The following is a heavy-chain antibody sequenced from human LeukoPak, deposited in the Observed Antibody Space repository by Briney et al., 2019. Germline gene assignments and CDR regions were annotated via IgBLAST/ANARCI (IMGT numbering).Heavy chain of an antibody. CDR2: MNPNSGST. D-gene: IGHD3-10*01. CDR3: ARLPDYYGSGSYNH. J-gene: IGHJ5*02. V-gene: IGHV1-8*01. Sequence: GASVKVSCKASGYTFTSYDIDWVRQATGQGLEWMGRMNPNSGSTGYAQKFQGRVTMTRNTAISTVYMELSDLRSEDTAVYYCARLPDYYGSGSYNHWGQGTLVTVSS. CDR1: GYTFTSYD.